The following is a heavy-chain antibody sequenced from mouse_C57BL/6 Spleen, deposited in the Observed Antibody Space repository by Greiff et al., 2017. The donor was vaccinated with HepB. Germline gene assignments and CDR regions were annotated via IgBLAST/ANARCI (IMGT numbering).Heavy chain of an antibody. J-gene: IGHJ4*01. CDR1: GFSLTSYG. CDR2: IWGVGST. CDR3: ARGYYGSSFYAMDY. V-gene: IGHV2-6*01. Sequence: QVQLQQSGPGLVAPSQSLSITCTVSGFSLTSYGVDWVRQSPGKGLEWLGVIWGVGSTNYNSALKSRLSISKDNSKSQVFLKMNSLQTDDTAMYYCARGYYGSSFYAMDYWGQGTSVTVSS. D-gene: IGHD1-1*01.